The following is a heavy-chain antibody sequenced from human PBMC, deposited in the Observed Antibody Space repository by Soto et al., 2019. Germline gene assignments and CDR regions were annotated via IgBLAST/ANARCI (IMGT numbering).Heavy chain of an antibody. V-gene: IGHV4-59*01. CDR2: IYYHGSF. CDR3: ARAIDYGGNSDYFDY. Sequence: SETLSLTCTVSGGSMSYYYWSWIRQPPGKGLEWIGYIYYHGSFNYTPSLKSRVTISVETSKNQFSLKLSSVTAADTAVYYCARAIDYGGNSDYFDYWG. D-gene: IGHD4-17*01. CDR1: GGSMSYYY. J-gene: IGHJ4*01.